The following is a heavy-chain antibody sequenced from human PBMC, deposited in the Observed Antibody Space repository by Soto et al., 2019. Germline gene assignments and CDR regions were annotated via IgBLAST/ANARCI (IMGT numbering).Heavy chain of an antibody. CDR3: ARLPEYYDFWSGYEDI. D-gene: IGHD3-3*01. V-gene: IGHV4-39*01. J-gene: IGHJ3*02. CDR2: IYYSGST. Sequence: AETLSLTCTVSGGAISSSSYYFFCIGQRPGKGLEWIGSIYYSGSTYYNPSLKSRVTISVDTSKNQFSLKLSSVTAADTAVYYCARLPEYYDFWSGYEDIWGQGTMVTVSS. CDR1: GGAISSSSYY.